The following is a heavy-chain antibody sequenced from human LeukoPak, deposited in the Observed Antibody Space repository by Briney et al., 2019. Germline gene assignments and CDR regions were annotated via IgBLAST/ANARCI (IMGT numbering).Heavy chain of an antibody. CDR1: GYTFTSYG. CDR2: ISAYNGNT. CDR3: ARDPTPYCGGDCYPDY. Sequence: ASVKVFCKASGYTFTSYGISWVRQAPGQGLEWMGWISAYNGNTNYAQKLQGRVTMTTDTSTSTAYMELRSLRSDDTAVYYCARDPTPYCGGDCYPDYWGQGTLVTVSS. J-gene: IGHJ4*02. V-gene: IGHV1-18*01. D-gene: IGHD2-21*02.